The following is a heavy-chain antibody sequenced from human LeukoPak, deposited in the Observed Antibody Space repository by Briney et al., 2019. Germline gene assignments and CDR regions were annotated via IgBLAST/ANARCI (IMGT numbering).Heavy chain of an antibody. D-gene: IGHD5-18*01. CDR3: AESGYSYGLQKY. CDR2: IFHSGTT. J-gene: IGHJ4*02. V-gene: IGHV4-38-2*01. Sequence: SETLSLTCAVSGYSISSGYYWGWIRQPPGKGLEWIGSIFHSGTTYYNPSLQSRVTISVDTSKNQFSLKLSSVTAADTAVYYCAESGYSYGLQKYWGQGTLVTVSS. CDR1: GYSISSGYY.